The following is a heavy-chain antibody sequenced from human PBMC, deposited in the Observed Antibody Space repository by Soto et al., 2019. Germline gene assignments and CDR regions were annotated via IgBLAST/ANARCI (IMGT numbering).Heavy chain of an antibody. Sequence: GESLKISCAASGFTFSSYGMHWVRQAPGKGLEWVAVISYDGSNKYYADSVKGRFTISRDNSKNTLYLQMNSLRAEDTAVYYCAKDRDSSSWGYYYYYYGMDVWGQGTTVTVSS. CDR2: ISYDGSNK. CDR1: GFTFSSYG. J-gene: IGHJ6*02. D-gene: IGHD6-13*01. V-gene: IGHV3-30*18. CDR3: AKDRDSSSWGYYYYYYGMDV.